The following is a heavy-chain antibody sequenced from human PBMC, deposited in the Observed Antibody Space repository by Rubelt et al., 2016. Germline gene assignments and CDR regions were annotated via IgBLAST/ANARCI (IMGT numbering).Heavy chain of an antibody. J-gene: IGHJ3*02. Sequence: QLQLQESGPGLVKPSETLSLTCTVSGGSISSSSYYWGWIRQPPGKGLEWIGSIYYSGSNYYNPAPRRSVSKSVDTSKHRVSLKLSSVTAADTAVYYCAGLAAEWGAFEIWGQGTMVTVSS. CDR3: AGLAAEWGAFEI. V-gene: IGHV4-39*01. D-gene: IGHD6-25*01. CDR2: IYYSGSN. CDR1: GGSISSSSYY.